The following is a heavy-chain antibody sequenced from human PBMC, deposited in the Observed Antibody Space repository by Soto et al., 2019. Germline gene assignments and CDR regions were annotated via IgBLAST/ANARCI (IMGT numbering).Heavy chain of an antibody. D-gene: IGHD6-13*01. Sequence: GASVKVSCKASGYTLTGYYMHWVRQAPGQGLEWMGWINPNSGGTNYAQRFQGRVTMTRDTSISTAYMELSRLRSDDTAVYYCARVRYSSSWYPVGYYYYGMDVWGQGTTVTVSS. CDR3: ARVRYSSSWYPVGYYYYGMDV. V-gene: IGHV1-2*02. J-gene: IGHJ6*02. CDR2: INPNSGGT. CDR1: GYTLTGYY.